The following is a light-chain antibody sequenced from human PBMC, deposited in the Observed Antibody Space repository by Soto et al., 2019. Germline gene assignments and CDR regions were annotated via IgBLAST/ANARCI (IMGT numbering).Light chain of an antibody. Sequence: QSALTQPASVSGSPGQSITISCTGTSSDVGSYNLVSWYQQHPGKAPKLIIYEGSKRPSGVSNRFSGSKSGNTASLTISGLQAEDEADYYCSSYTSSSTLVFGTGTKVTVL. CDR2: EGS. CDR3: SSYTSSSTLV. V-gene: IGLV2-14*02. J-gene: IGLJ1*01. CDR1: SSDVGSYNL.